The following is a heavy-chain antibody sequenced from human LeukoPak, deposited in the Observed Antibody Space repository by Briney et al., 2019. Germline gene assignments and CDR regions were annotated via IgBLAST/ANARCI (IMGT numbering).Heavy chain of an antibody. Sequence: SETLSLTCTVSGGSISNYWWSWIRQPPGKGLEWIGYVYYNGITSYNPSLKSRVTISVGTSKNQFSLRLSSVTVADTALYYCTKLGCSDGSCYPHYWGQGTLVTVSS. CDR1: GGSISNYW. V-gene: IGHV4-59*08. D-gene: IGHD2-15*01. J-gene: IGHJ4*02. CDR2: VYYNGIT. CDR3: TKLGCSDGSCYPHY.